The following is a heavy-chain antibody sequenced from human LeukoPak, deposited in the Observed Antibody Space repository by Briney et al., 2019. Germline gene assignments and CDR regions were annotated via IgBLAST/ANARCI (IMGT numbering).Heavy chain of an antibody. Sequence: GGSLRLSCAASGFTFSSYWMTWVRQAPGKGLEWVANIKQDGSEKYYVDSVKGRFTISRDNAKNSLYLQMNSLRAEDTAVYYCARSYSGSYRAPLAYWGQGTLVTVSS. J-gene: IGHJ4*02. V-gene: IGHV3-7*01. CDR3: ARSYSGSYRAPLAY. CDR2: IKQDGSEK. D-gene: IGHD1-26*01. CDR1: GFTFSSYW.